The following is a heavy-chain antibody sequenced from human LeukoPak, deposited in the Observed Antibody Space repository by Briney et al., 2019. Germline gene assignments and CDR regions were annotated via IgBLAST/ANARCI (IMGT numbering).Heavy chain of an antibody. D-gene: IGHD1-26*01. Sequence: SETLSLTCTVSGGSISSGDYYWSWIRQPPGKGLEWIGYIYYSGSTYYNPSLKSRVTISVDTSKNQFSLKLSSVTAADTAVYYWAREGDSGSYYGFSAIDYGAQGTLVPVPS. CDR2: IYYSGST. J-gene: IGHJ4*02. CDR3: AREGDSGSYYGFSAIDY. V-gene: IGHV4-30-4*01. CDR1: GGSISSGDYY.